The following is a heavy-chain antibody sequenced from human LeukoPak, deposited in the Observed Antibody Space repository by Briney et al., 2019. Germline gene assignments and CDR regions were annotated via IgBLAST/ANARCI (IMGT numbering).Heavy chain of an antibody. Sequence: SETLSLTCAVYGGSFSGYYWSWIRQPPGKGLEWIGEINHSGSTKYNPSLKSRVTISVDTSKNQFSLKLSSVTAADTAVYYCASRPIVVVPAASRRNFQHWGQGTLVTVSS. CDR2: INHSGST. CDR3: ASRPIVVVPAASRRNFQH. J-gene: IGHJ1*01. V-gene: IGHV4-34*01. D-gene: IGHD2-2*01. CDR1: GGSFSGYY.